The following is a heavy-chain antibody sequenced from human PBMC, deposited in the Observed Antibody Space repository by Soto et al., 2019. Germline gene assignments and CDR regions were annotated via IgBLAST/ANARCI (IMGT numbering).Heavy chain of an antibody. D-gene: IGHD6-13*01. CDR1: GGSISSYY. Sequence: PSETLSLTCTVSGGSISSYYWSWIRQPPGKGLEWIGYIYYSGSTNYNPSLKSRVTISVDTSKNQFSLKLSSVTAADTAVYYCARAYNGSSWYVPYYYYYYGMDVWGQGTTVTVSS. J-gene: IGHJ6*02. CDR2: IYYSGST. CDR3: ARAYNGSSWYVPYYYYYYGMDV. V-gene: IGHV4-59*01.